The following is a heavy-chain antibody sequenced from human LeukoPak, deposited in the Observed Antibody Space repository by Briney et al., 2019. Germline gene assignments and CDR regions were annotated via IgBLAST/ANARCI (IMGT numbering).Heavy chain of an antibody. J-gene: IGHJ6*02. CDR3: ARDLGSSSWGEGYYGMDV. CDR1: GASISSGGYY. D-gene: IGHD6-13*01. CDR2: IYYSGST. Sequence: SETLSLTCTVSGASISSGGYYWSWIRQHPGKGLEWIGYIYYSGSTYYNPSLKSRVTISVDTPKNQFSLKLSSVTAADTAVYYCARDLGSSSWGEGYYGMDVWGQGTTVTVSS. V-gene: IGHV4-31*03.